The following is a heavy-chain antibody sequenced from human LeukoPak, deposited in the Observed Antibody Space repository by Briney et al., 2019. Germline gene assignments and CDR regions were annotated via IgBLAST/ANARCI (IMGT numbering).Heavy chain of an antibody. D-gene: IGHD5-12*01. CDR1: GYTFTGYY. Sequence: ASVTVSCKASGYTFTGYYMHWVRQAPGQGLEWMGWINPNSGGTNYAQKFQGRVTMTRDTSTSTAYMELSRLRSDDTAVYYCASASDGTTITDYWGQGTLVTVSS. CDR3: ASASDGTTITDY. CDR2: INPNSGGT. J-gene: IGHJ4*02. V-gene: IGHV1-2*02.